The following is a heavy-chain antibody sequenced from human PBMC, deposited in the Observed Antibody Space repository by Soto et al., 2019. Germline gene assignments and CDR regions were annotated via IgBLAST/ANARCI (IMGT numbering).Heavy chain of an antibody. V-gene: IGHV1-69*01. CDR1: GGTFSSYA. CDR2: IIPIFGTA. J-gene: IGHJ6*02. CDR3: AKGGYSGYDVQGYYYYYGMDV. Sequence: QVQRVQSGAEVKKPGSSVKVSCKASGGTFSSYAISWVRQAPGQGLEWMGGIIPIFGTANYAQKFQGRVTITADESTSTAYMELSSLRSEDTAVYYCAKGGYSGYDVQGYYYYYGMDVWGQGTTVTVSS. D-gene: IGHD5-12*01.